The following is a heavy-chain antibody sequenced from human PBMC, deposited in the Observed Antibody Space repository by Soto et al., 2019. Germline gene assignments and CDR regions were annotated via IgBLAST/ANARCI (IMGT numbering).Heavy chain of an antibody. CDR3: AGDPGGRAVGWEYYFDY. CDR2: IYHSGTT. D-gene: IGHD1-26*01. V-gene: IGHV4-4*02. CDR1: GGSISSNTW. J-gene: IGHJ4*02. Sequence: SETLSLTCTVSGGSISSNTWWNWVRQPPGKGLEWIGEIYHSGTTNYHPSLQSRVTLSIDKSKSQFSLELNSVTAADTAVYFCAGDPGGRAVGWEYYFDYWGQGILVTVSS.